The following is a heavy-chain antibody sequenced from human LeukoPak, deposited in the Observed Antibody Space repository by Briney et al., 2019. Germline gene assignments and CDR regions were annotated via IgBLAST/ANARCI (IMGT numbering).Heavy chain of an antibody. V-gene: IGHV4-59*02. CDR2: IEYSGST. D-gene: IGHD6-13*01. J-gene: IGHJ4*02. Sequence: SETLSLTCTVSGGSVSGYFWTWIRQPPGKELEWIGYIEYSGSTNYNPSLRSRVTISVDTSKNQFSLRLNSVTAADTAVYYCARGFRGSNFFFDYWGQGTLVTVSS. CDR3: ARGFRGSNFFFDY. CDR1: GGSVSGYF.